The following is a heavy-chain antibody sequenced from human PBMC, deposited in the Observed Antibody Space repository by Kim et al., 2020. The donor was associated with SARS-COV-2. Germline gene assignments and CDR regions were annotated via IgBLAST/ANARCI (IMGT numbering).Heavy chain of an antibody. V-gene: IGHV3-23*01. CDR3: AKTPQWEQQLVIYFDF. Sequence: GGSLRLSCAASGFTFSSYAMSWVRQAPGKGLEWVSAISGSGRSTYYAASVKGRFTIPRDNSKNTLYLQMNSLRAEDTAIYYCAKTPQWEQQLVIYFDFWGQGTLVTVSS. CDR2: ISGSGRST. CDR1: GFTFSSYA. D-gene: IGHD6-13*01. J-gene: IGHJ4*02.